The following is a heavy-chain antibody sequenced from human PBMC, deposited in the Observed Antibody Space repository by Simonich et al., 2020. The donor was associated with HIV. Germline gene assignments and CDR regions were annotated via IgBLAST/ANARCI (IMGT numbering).Heavy chain of an antibody. V-gene: IGHV3-74*01. Sequence: EVQLVESGGGLVQSGGSLSLSCVASGFTFSNYWMHWVRQAPGTGLEWVSRIKSDGTTTIYADSVKGRFIISRDNAKNTLYLQMNSLRTEDTAVYFCYGAFDVWGQGTMVTVSS. CDR1: GFTFSNYW. J-gene: IGHJ3*01. CDR2: IKSDGTTT. CDR3: YGAFDV. D-gene: IGHD4-17*01.